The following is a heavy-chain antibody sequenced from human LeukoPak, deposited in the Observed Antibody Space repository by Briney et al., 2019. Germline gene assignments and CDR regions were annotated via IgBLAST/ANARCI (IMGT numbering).Heavy chain of an antibody. D-gene: IGHD2-2*01. CDR1: GFTFSDHY. J-gene: IGHJ6*02. CDR2: TRNKANSYTT. Sequence: GGSLRLSCAASGFTFSDHYMDWVRQAPGKGLEWVGRTRNKANSYTTEYAASVKGRFTISRDDSKNSLYLQMNSLKTEDTAVYYCASCVLPTCVVPAALAGKSYYGMDVWGQGTTVTVSS. CDR3: ASCVLPTCVVPAALAGKSYYGMDV. V-gene: IGHV3-72*01.